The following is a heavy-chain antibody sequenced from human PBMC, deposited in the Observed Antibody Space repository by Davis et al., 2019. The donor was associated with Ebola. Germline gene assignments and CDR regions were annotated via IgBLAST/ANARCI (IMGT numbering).Heavy chain of an antibody. V-gene: IGHV4-59*01. Sequence: SETLSLTCNVSGGSINSDYWAWIRQPPGKGLEWIGYIYHSGSTVYNPSLKSRVTISIDASKNQFSLKLSSVTAADTALYYCARVLGNGDLLLDYWGQGTLVTVSS. J-gene: IGHJ4*02. CDR2: IYHSGST. CDR3: ARVLGNGDLLLDY. D-gene: IGHD4-17*01. CDR1: GGSINSDY.